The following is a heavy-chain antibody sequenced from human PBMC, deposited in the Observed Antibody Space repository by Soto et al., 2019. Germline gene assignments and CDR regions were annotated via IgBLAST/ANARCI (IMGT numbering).Heavy chain of an antibody. V-gene: IGHV3-23*01. Sequence: PVGSLRLSCGASGIPFGGTDMNWVRQAPGKGLEWVSAISGSGGSTYYADSVKGRFTISRDNSKNTLYLQMNSLRAEDTAVYYCAKVVAITYFDYWGQGTLVTVSS. CDR2: ISGSGGST. J-gene: IGHJ4*02. D-gene: IGHD3-22*01. CDR1: GIPFGGTD. CDR3: AKVVAITYFDY.